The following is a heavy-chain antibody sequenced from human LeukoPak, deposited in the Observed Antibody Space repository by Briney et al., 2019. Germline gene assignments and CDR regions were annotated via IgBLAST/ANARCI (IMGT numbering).Heavy chain of an antibody. J-gene: IGHJ4*02. CDR1: GYSFTSYW. CDR3: ARAYTRPQPFDY. CDR2: IYPGDSDT. V-gene: IGHV5-51*01. Sequence: GESLKISCKGSGYSFTSYWIGWVRQMPGKGLEWGGIIYPGDSDTRYSPSFQGHVTISADKSINTAYLQWSSLKASDTAMYHCARAYTRPQPFDYWGQGTLVTVSS. D-gene: IGHD2-2*02.